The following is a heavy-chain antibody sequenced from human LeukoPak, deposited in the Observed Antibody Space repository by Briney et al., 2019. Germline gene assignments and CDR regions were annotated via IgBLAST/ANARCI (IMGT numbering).Heavy chain of an antibody. Sequence: ASVKVSCKASGGTFSSYAISWVRQAPGQGLEWMGGIIPIFGTANYAQKFQGRVTITADESTSTAYMELSSLRSEDTAVYYCARETALPTYYYYYYMDVWGKGTTVTVSS. CDR1: GGTFSSYA. CDR3: ARETALPTYYYYYYMDV. D-gene: IGHD6-6*01. J-gene: IGHJ6*03. CDR2: IIPIFGTA. V-gene: IGHV1-69*13.